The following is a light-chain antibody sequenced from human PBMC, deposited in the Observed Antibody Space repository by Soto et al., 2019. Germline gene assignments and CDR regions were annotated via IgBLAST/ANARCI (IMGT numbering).Light chain of an antibody. Sequence: EIVLTQSPATLSLSPGERATLSCRASQSVTTYLAWYQQKPGQAPGLLIYDASSRATGIPARLSGSGSGTDFTLTISSLEPEDFAFYYCLQRSNWPPLLSFGGGTKVEIK. J-gene: IGKJ4*01. CDR3: LQRSNWPPLLS. CDR1: QSVTTY. CDR2: DAS. V-gene: IGKV3-11*01.